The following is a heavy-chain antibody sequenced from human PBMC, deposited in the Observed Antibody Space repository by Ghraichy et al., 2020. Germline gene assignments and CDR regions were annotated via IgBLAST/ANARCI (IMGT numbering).Heavy chain of an antibody. V-gene: IGHV3-53*01. Sequence: GESLNISCAASGLSVSTNYINWVRQAPGRGPEWVSVIFNDDRTSYADSVKGRFTISRDISKNTVSLQMSNLRAEDTALYFCTSSNIRLVFELWGQGALVTVSS. CDR1: GLSVSTNY. D-gene: IGHD4-11*01. CDR2: IFNDDRT. J-gene: IGHJ4*02. CDR3: TSSNIRLVFEL.